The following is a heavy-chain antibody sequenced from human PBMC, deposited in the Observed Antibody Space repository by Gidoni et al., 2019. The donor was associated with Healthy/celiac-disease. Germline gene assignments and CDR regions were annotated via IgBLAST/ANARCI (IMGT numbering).Heavy chain of an antibody. CDR3: ARWYCSATSCYDSYYGMDV. V-gene: IGHV3-48*03. J-gene: IGHJ6*02. CDR2: ISNSGTVT. CDR1: GFTFSSYE. Sequence: EVQLVESGVGLVQPGGSLRLSCAASGFTFSSYEMNWVRQAPGKGLEWVSFISNSGTVTTYADSVKGRFTISRDNAQNSLYLQMNSLRGEDTAVYYCARWYCSATSCYDSYYGMDVWGQGTTVTVSS. D-gene: IGHD2-2*01.